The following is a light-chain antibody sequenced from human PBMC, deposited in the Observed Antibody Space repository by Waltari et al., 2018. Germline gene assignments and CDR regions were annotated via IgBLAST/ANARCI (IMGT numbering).Light chain of an antibody. CDR3: AAWDDSLIGRV. J-gene: IGLJ3*02. CDR2: ANY. CDR1: RSNIGTNT. Sequence: QSVLTQPPSTSGTPGQTVTISCSGSRSNIGTNTVTWYQQFPGTAPKVLVFANYHRPSGVPDRFSASKSGTSASLVISGLQSEDEGDYFCAAWDDSLIGRVFGGGTTLTVL. V-gene: IGLV1-44*01.